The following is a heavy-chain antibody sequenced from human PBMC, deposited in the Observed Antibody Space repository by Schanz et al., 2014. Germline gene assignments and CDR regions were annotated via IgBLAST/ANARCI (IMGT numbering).Heavy chain of an antibody. CDR3: VRDAGRDGYNLAFDV. Sequence: EVQLVESGGGLIHPGGSLRLSCAVSGFTVSTNYMTWVRQAPGKGLECVSVLYTGGSTFYAESVRGRFFISRDSSKNTLFLHMNSLRAEDTAVYYCVRDAGRDGYNLAFDVCGQWTLVTVSS. D-gene: IGHD1-1*01. CDR1: GFTVSTNY. J-gene: IGHJ3*01. CDR2: LYTGGST. V-gene: IGHV3-53*01.